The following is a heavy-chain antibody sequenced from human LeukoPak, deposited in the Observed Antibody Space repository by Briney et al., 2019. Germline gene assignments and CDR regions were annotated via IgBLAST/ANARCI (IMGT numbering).Heavy chain of an antibody. CDR3: ARDLTMVRGVYDAFDI. J-gene: IGHJ3*02. CDR1: GGSISSGGYY. D-gene: IGHD3-10*01. Sequence: SQTLSLTCTVSGGSISSGGYYWSWIRQHPGKGLEWIEYIYYSGSTYYNPSLKSRVTISVDTSKNQFSLKLSSVTAADTAVYYCARDLTMVRGVYDAFDIWGQGTMVTVSS. V-gene: IGHV4-31*03. CDR2: IYYSGST.